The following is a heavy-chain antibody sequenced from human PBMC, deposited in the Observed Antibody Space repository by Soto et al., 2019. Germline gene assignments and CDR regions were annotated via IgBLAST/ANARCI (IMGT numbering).Heavy chain of an antibody. D-gene: IGHD3-16*01. CDR2: ISGSGGRS. CDR1: GFTFSNYA. CDR3: AKAYFVWSSEQPYYFDY. Sequence: EVQLLDSGGGLVQPGGSLRLSCAASGFTFSNYAMTWVRQGPGKGLEWVSGISGSGGRSYYADSMKGRFTISRDNSKSTLYLQMNRLRAEDTAVYYCAKAYFVWSSEQPYYFDYWGQGTLVTVSS. V-gene: IGHV3-23*01. J-gene: IGHJ4*02.